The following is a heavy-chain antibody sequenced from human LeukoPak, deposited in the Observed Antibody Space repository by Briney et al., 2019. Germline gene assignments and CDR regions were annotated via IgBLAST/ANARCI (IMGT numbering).Heavy chain of an antibody. V-gene: IGHV3-15*01. CDR3: TTNGIHRY. J-gene: IGHJ4*02. CDR1: GFTFRNAW. Sequence: GGSLRLSCVASGFTFRNAWMSWVRQAPGEGLEWVGRIYRKNDGGTTDYVAPVKGRFTISRGDSKSTLYLQMNSLKTEDTAVYYCTTNGIHRYWGQVTLVTVSS. CDR2: IYRKNDGGTT. D-gene: IGHD1-26*01.